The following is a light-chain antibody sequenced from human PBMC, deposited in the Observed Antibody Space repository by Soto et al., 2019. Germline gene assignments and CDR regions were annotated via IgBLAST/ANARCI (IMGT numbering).Light chain of an antibody. V-gene: IGKV1-5*03. Sequence: DIQMTQSPSTLSGSVGDRVTITCRASQTISSWLAWYQQKPGKAPKLLIYKASTLKSGVPSRFSGSGSGTDFTLTISSLQSEDFVIYYCQHYYSWPRTFGQGTKVDIK. CDR2: KAS. CDR3: QHYYSWPRT. CDR1: QTISSW. J-gene: IGKJ1*01.